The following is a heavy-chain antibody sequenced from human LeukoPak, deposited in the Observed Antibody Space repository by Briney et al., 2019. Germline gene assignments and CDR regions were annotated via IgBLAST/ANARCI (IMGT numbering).Heavy chain of an antibody. CDR3: ARHPGYYSYYMDV. V-gene: IGHV4-39*01. J-gene: IGHJ6*03. CDR1: GGSISSSSYY. CDR2: IYYSGST. Sequence: PSETLSLTCTVSGGSISSSSYYWGWIRQPPAKGLEWIGSIYYSGSTYYNPSLKSRVAISVDTSKNQFYLQLSSVTAAATAVYYCARHPGYYSYYMDVWGKGTTVTISS.